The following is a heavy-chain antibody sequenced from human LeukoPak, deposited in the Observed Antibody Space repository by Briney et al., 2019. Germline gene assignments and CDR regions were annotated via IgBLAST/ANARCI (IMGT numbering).Heavy chain of an antibody. V-gene: IGHV3-7*01. J-gene: IGHJ4*02. D-gene: IGHD1-26*01. Sequence: GGSLRLSCAASGFTLSSYWMSWVRQAPGKRLEWVANIKQDGSEKYYVDSVKGRFTISRDNAKNSLYLQMNSLRAEDTAVYYCARDPLAIVGATGYWGQGTLVTVSS. CDR2: IKQDGSEK. CDR3: ARDPLAIVGATGY. CDR1: GFTLSSYW.